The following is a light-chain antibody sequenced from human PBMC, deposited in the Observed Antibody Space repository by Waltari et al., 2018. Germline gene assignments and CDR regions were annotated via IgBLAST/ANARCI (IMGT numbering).Light chain of an antibody. CDR2: DTS. CDR1: QSVTSY. Sequence: EIVLTQSPVTLSLSPGEGATLSCRASQSVTSYLAWYQQKPGQAPRLLIYDTSNRATGIPARFSGSGSGTDFTLTITSLEPEDFAVYYCQQRSSWPRTFGQGTKVEIK. V-gene: IGKV3-11*01. J-gene: IGKJ1*01. CDR3: QQRSSWPRT.